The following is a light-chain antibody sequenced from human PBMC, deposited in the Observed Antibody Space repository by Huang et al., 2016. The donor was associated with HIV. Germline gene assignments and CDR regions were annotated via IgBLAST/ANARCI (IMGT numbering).Light chain of an antibody. J-gene: IGKJ2*01. CDR3: QETYSIPYT. CDR2: AAS. Sequence: DIQMTQSPSSLSASVGYRVTITCRASQGISSYLNWYQQKPGKAPKRLIYAASTLQSGVPSRFSGSGSGTDFTLTISSLQPADSATYYCQETYSIPYTFGQGTKLEIK. CDR1: QGISSY. V-gene: IGKV1-39*01.